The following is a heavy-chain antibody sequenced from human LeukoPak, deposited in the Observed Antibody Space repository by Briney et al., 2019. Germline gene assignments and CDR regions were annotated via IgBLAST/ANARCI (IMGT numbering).Heavy chain of an antibody. CDR2: IKSKTDGGTT. D-gene: IGHD2-2*01. V-gene: IGHV3-15*01. Sequence: TGGSLRLFCAASGFTFSNAGMSWVRQAPGKGLEWVGRIKSKTDGGTTDYAAPVKGRFTISRDDSKNTLYLQMNSLKTEDTAVYYCTTGPPAPYQLLSSFDYWGQGTLVTVSS. CDR1: GFTFSNAG. CDR3: TTGPPAPYQLLSSFDY. J-gene: IGHJ4*02.